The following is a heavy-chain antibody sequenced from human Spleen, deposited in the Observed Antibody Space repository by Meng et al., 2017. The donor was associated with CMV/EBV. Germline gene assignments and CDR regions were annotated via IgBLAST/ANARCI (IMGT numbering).Heavy chain of an antibody. Sequence: ASVKVSCKVSGYTFTDCFIDWVRQAPGQGLEWMGWINPNRGGTNFAQKFEDRVTMTRDTSIRTAYMELSRLRSDDTAVYYCAKDQQRSAAGVDVWGQGTTVTVSS. CDR3: AKDQQRSAAGVDV. D-gene: IGHD1/OR15-1a*01. CDR1: GYTFTDCF. CDR2: INPNRGGT. J-gene: IGHJ6*02. V-gene: IGHV1-2*02.